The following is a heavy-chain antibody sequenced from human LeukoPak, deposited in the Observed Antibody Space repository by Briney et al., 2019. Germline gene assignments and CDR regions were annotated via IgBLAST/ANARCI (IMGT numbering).Heavy chain of an antibody. J-gene: IGHJ5*02. CDR3: ARVAQWLPQRWFDP. CDR2: IYYSGST. Sequence: SETLSLTCTVSGGSISSYYWSWIRQPPGKGLEWIGYIYYSGSTNYNPSLKSRVTISVDTSKNQFSLKLSSVTAADTAVYYCARVAQWLPQRWFDPWGQGTLVTVSS. V-gene: IGHV4-59*01. D-gene: IGHD6-19*01. CDR1: GGSISSYY.